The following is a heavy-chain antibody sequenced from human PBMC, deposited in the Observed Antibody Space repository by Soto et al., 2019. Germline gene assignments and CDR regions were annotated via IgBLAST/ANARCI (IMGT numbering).Heavy chain of an antibody. V-gene: IGHV3-7*05. CDR1: GFTFTWYW. CDR3: ARDPEYCTAGNSSY. Sequence: GGSLRLSCATSGFTFTWYWMTWVRQAPGKGLEWVANIKADGSERYYVDSVKGRFTVSRDNAKKSVYLQMNSLRAEDTAIYYCARDPEYCTAGNSSYWGQGTLVTVSS. J-gene: IGHJ4*02. D-gene: IGHD2-8*02. CDR2: IKADGSER.